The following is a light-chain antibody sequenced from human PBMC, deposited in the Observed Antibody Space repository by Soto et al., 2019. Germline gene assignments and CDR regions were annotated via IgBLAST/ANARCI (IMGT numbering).Light chain of an antibody. Sequence: EIVLTQSPGTLSLSPGERATLSCRASQSVSSSYLAWYQQKPGQAPRLLIYGASSRATGIPDRFSGSRSGTDFTLTISRLEPEDFAVYFCQQYGNSSPNTVGQGTKVEIK. CDR3: QQYGNSSPNT. CDR1: QSVSSSY. CDR2: GAS. J-gene: IGKJ2*01. V-gene: IGKV3-20*01.